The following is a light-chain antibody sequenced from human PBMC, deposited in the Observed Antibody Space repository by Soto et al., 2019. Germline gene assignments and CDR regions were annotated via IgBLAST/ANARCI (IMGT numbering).Light chain of an antibody. J-gene: IGKJ1*01. CDR1: QRIDSN. V-gene: IGKV3D-15*01. CDR3: QQYHHWPS. CDR2: AAS. Sequence: IVMTQSPVTLSVSPGERATLSCRASQRIDSNLAWYQQKPGQAPRLLISAASTRATGIPARFSGSGSGTEFTLTISSLQPEDSAVYYCQQYHHWPSFGQGTKVQIK.